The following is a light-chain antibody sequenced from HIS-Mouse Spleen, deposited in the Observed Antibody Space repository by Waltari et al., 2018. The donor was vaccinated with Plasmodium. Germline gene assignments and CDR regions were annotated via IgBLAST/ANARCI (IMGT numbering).Light chain of an antibody. Sequence: AIQMTQSPSSLSASVGDRVTITGRASQGIRNDLGWYQQKPRKAPKLLIAAAASLQSGVPSRFSGSGSGTDFTLTISSLQPEDFATYYCLQDYNYPYTFGQGTKLEIK. CDR1: QGIRND. J-gene: IGKJ2*01. V-gene: IGKV1-6*01. CDR2: AAA. CDR3: LQDYNYPYT.